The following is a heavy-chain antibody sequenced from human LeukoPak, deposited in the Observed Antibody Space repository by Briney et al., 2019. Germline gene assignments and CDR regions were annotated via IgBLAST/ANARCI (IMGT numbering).Heavy chain of an antibody. CDR1: GYSFTSYC. Sequence: LGESLKISRQGSGYSFTSYCSGWVRRMPGKGLEWMGIIYPGDSDTRYSPSFQGQVTISADKSISTACMQSLSLQASGPAISYWARLVESNTMAYDYWGQGPLVTVSS. V-gene: IGHV5-51*01. CDR3: ARLVESNTMAYDY. D-gene: IGHD3-10*01. J-gene: IGHJ4*02. CDR2: IYPGDSDT.